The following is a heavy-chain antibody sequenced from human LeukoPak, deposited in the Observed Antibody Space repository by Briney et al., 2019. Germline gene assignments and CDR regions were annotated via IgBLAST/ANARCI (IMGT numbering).Heavy chain of an antibody. CDR1: GFTFSSYG. Sequence: GGSLRLSCAASGFTFSSYGMHWVRQAPGKGLEWVAFIRYDGSNKYYADSVKGRFTISRDNSRNTLYLQMNSLRAEDTAVYYCAKVKSVRSSPKYNWFDPWGQGTLVTVSS. J-gene: IGHJ5*02. CDR2: IRYDGSNK. V-gene: IGHV3-30*02. CDR3: AKVKSVRSSPKYNWFDP. D-gene: IGHD4-17*01.